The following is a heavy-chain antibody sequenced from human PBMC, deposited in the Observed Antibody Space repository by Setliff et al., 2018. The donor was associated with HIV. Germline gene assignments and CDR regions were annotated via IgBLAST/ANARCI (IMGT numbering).Heavy chain of an antibody. CDR2: ISHDGSDK. CDR3: AKSLSPGDYYNFLSGYSPFDY. V-gene: IGHV3-30*04. D-gene: IGHD3-3*01. CDR1: GFTFYSSA. J-gene: IGHJ4*02. Sequence: TGGSLRLSCAGAGFTFYSSAMHWVRQTRGKGLEWVATISHDGSDKNYADSVKGRFTFSRDNSKSTVYLQMKSLRVEDTALYYCAKSLSPGDYYNFLSGYSPFDYWGQGTRVTVS.